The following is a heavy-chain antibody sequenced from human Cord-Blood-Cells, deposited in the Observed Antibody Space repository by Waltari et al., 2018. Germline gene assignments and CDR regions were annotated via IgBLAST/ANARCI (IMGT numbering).Heavy chain of an antibody. CDR2: IYYSGST. Sequence: QVQLQESGPGLVKPSETLSLTCTVSGGSISSYYWSWIRQPPGKGLEWIGYIYYSGSTNYNPSLKSRGTISVDTSKNQFSLKLSSVTAADTAVYYCARDRGGSYYFDYWGQGTLVTVSS. V-gene: IGHV4-59*01. CDR3: ARDRGGSYYFDY. J-gene: IGHJ4*02. CDR1: GGSISSYY. D-gene: IGHD1-26*01.